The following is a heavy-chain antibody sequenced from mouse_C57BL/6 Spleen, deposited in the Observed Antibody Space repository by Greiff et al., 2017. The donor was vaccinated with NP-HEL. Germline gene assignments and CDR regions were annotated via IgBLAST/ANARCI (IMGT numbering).Heavy chain of an antibody. D-gene: IGHD2-5*01. Sequence: VQLQQSGAELVRPGASVKLSCKASGYTFTDYYINWVKQRPGQGLEWIARIYPGSGNTYYNEKFKGTATLTAEKSSSTAYMQRSSLTSEDSAVYFCARTAYYSKGNAMDYWGQGTSVTVSS. CDR3: ARTAYYSKGNAMDY. J-gene: IGHJ4*01. CDR2: IYPGSGNT. CDR1: GYTFTDYY. V-gene: IGHV1-76*01.